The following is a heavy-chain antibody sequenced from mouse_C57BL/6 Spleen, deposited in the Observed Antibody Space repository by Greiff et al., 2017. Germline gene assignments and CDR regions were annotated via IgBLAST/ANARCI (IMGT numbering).Heavy chain of an antibody. J-gene: IGHJ2*01. CDR3: ARSEGYPYYCDY. V-gene: IGHV1-69*01. CDR2: IDPSDSYT. Sequence: VQLQQPGAELVMPGASVKLSCKASGYTFTSYWMHWVKQRPGQGLEWIGEIDPSDSYTNYNQKFKGKSTLTVDKSSSTAYMQLSSLTSEDSAVYYCARSEGYPYYCDYWGQGTTLTVSS. CDR1: GYTFTSYW.